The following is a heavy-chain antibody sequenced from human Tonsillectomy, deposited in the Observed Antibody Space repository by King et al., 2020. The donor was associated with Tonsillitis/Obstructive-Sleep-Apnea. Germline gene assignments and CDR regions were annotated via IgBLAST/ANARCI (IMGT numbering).Heavy chain of an antibody. Sequence: VQLVESGGGVVQPGRSLRLSCAASGFTFSSYAIHWVRQAPGKGLEWVAVISYDGTNKYYADSVKGLFTISRDNSKNTLYLQMNSLRAEDTAVYYCARDNSTFYYYYYAMVVWGQGTTVTVSS. CDR3: ARDNSTFYYYYYAMVV. V-gene: IGHV3-30*04. CDR2: ISYDGTNK. CDR1: GFTFSSYA. D-gene: IGHD2/OR15-2a*01. J-gene: IGHJ6*02.